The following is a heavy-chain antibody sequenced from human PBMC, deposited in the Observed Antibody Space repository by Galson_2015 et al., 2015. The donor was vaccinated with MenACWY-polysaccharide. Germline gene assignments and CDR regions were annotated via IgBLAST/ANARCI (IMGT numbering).Heavy chain of an antibody. J-gene: IGHJ6*03. CDR2: ISPNSGDT. V-gene: IGHV1-8*01. D-gene: IGHD3-10*02. CDR3: ARCSETYSSHYPHYYMDV. CDR1: GYSFSSYD. Sequence: SVKVSCKASGYSFSSYDLNWVRQASGQRLEWLGSISPNSGDTTYAEKFQGRITMTSDTAIGTVFMELSSLRSEDTAIYYCARCSETYSSHYPHYYMDVWGKGTTVTVSS.